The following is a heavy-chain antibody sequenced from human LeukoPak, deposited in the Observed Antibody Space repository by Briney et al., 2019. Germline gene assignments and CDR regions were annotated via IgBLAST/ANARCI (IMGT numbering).Heavy chain of an antibody. J-gene: IGHJ4*02. CDR3: ARGPSISPTYYFDS. CDR2: INHSGST. Sequence: SETLSLTCAVYGGSFNGYYWYWIRQPPGKGLEWIGEINHSGSTNYNPSLKSRVTISVDTSKNQFSLRLSSVTAADTAVYYCARGPSISPTYYFDSWGQGTLVTVSS. CDR1: GGSFNGYY. D-gene: IGHD2-2*01. V-gene: IGHV4-34*01.